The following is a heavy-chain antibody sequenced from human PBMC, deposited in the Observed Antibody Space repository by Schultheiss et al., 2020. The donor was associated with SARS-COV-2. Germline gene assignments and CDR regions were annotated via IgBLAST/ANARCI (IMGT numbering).Heavy chain of an antibody. Sequence: GGSLRLSCAASGFTFSSYSMNWVRQAPGKGLEWVSSISSRSSYIYYADSLKGRFTIFRDNAKNSLYLQMNSLRAEDTAVYYCARGEINFDYWGQGTLVTVSS. V-gene: IGHV3-21*01. CDR2: ISSRSSYI. J-gene: IGHJ4*02. CDR1: GFTFSSYS. CDR3: ARGEINFDY.